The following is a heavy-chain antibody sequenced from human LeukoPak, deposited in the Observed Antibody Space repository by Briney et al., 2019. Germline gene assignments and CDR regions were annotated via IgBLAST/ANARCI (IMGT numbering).Heavy chain of an antibody. D-gene: IGHD3-3*01. CDR1: GFTFSSYE. Sequence: GGSLRLSCAASGFTFSSYEMNWVRQAPGKGLEGVSYISSSGSSSGRIIDYADSVKGRFTISRDNAKNSLYLQMNSLRAEDTALYYCARGGLTIFGVVNYMDVWGKGTTVTVSS. J-gene: IGHJ6*03. CDR3: ARGGLTIFGVVNYMDV. CDR2: ISSSGSSSGRII. V-gene: IGHV3-48*03.